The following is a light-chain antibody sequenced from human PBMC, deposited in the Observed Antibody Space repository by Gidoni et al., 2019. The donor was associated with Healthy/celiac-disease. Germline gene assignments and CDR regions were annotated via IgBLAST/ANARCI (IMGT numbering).Light chain of an antibody. CDR3: QQYDNLPPLT. Sequence: DIQMTQSPSSLSASVGDRVTITFQASQDISNYLNWYQQKPGKAPKLLIYDASNLETGVPSRFSESRSGTDFTFTISSLQPEDIETYYCQQYDNLPPLTFGGGTKVEIK. J-gene: IGKJ4*01. CDR1: QDISNY. CDR2: DAS. V-gene: IGKV1-33*01.